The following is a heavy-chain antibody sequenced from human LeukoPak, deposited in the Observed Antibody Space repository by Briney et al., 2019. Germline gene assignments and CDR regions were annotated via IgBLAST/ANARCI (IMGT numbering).Heavy chain of an antibody. CDR1: GFTFSSYA. CDR3: AKEYDDWNLDFCDY. V-gene: IGHV3-23*01. CDR2: TSGSGGST. Sequence: GGSLRLSCAASGFTFSSYAISWVRQAPGKGLEWVSATSGSGGSTYYADSVKGRFTISRDNSKNTLYLQMNSLRAEDTAVYYCAKEYDDWNLDFCDYWGQGTLVTVSS. D-gene: IGHD1-7*01. J-gene: IGHJ4*02.